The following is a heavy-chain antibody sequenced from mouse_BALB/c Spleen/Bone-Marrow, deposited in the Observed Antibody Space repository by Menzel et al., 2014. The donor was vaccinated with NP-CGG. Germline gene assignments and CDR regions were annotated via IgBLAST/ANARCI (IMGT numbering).Heavy chain of an antibody. CDR2: ISNGGGST. CDR1: GFTFXDYY. Sequence: DVKLVESGGGLVQPGGSLKLSCAPSGFTFXDYYMYWVRQTPEKRLEWVAYISNGGGSTYYPDTVKGRFTISRDNAKNTLYLQMSRLKSEDTAMYYCARRGWYYAMDYWGQGTSVTVSS. D-gene: IGHD2-3*01. J-gene: IGHJ4*01. CDR3: ARRGWYYAMDY. V-gene: IGHV5-12*01.